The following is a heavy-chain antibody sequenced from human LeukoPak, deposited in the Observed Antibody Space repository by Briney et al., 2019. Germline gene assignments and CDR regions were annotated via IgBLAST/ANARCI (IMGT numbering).Heavy chain of an antibody. J-gene: IGHJ6*04. CDR2: ISSSGSTI. CDR1: GFTFSSYE. CDR3: ARAPPRDGYNGVDV. D-gene: IGHD5-24*01. Sequence: GGSLILSCAASGFTFSSYEMNWVRQAPGKGLEWVSYISSSGSTIYYADSVKVRFTISRDNAKNTLYLQMNSMRAEDTAVYYCARAPPRDGYNGVDVWGKGTTVTVSS. V-gene: IGHV3-48*03.